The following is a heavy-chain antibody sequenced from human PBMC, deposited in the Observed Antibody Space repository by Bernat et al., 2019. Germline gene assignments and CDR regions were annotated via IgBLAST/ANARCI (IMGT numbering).Heavy chain of an antibody. CDR1: GFTFSSYA. CDR3: ARGGGYYYYYMDV. Sequence: VQLVESGGGVVQPGRSLRLSCAASGFTFSSYAMHWVRQAPGKGLEWVAVISYDGSNKYYADSVKGRFTISRDNSKNTLYLQMNSLRAEDTAVYYCARGGGYYYYYMDVWGKGTTVTVSS. J-gene: IGHJ6*03. CDR2: ISYDGSNK. D-gene: IGHD3-16*01. V-gene: IGHV3-30*01.